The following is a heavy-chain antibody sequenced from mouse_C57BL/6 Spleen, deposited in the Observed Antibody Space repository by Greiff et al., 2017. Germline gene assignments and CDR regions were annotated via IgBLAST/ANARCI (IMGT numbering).Heavy chain of an antibody. Sequence: EVQVVESGGGLVQPGGSLSLSCAASGFTFTDYYMSWVRQPPGKALEWLGFIRNKANGYTTEYSASVKGRFTISRDNSQSILYLQMNALRAEDSATYYCARYMPGTYLDYWGQGTTLTVSS. CDR1: GFTFTDYY. CDR3: ARYMPGTYLDY. V-gene: IGHV7-3*01. D-gene: IGHD4-1*01. J-gene: IGHJ2*01. CDR2: IRNKANGYTT.